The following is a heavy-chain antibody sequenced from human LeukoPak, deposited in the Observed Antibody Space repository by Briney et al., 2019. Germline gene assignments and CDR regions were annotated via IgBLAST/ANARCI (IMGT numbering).Heavy chain of an antibody. J-gene: IGHJ4*02. CDR2: IYPGDSDT. V-gene: IGHV5-51*01. D-gene: IGHD3-9*01. CDR1: GYKFTSYW. Sequence: GESLKISCKGSGYKFTSYWVGWVRQMPGKGLDWMGIIYPGDSDTRYSPSFQGQVTISADKSISTAYLQWSSLKASDTAMYYCARALRYFDWLEDWGQGTLVTVSS. CDR3: ARALRYFDWLED.